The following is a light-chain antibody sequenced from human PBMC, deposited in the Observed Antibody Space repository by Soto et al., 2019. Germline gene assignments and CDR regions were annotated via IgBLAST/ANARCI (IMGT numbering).Light chain of an antibody. CDR2: VNSDGSH. V-gene: IGLV4-69*01. Sequence: QSVLTQSPSASASLGASVRLTCTLSSGHSSNAIAWHQQRPEKGPRYLMQVNSDGSHNKGDGIPDRFSGSSSGAERYLTISSLQSEDEADYYCQSWGSGIRVFGGGTKLT. CDR3: QSWGSGIRV. CDR1: SGHSSNA. J-gene: IGLJ3*02.